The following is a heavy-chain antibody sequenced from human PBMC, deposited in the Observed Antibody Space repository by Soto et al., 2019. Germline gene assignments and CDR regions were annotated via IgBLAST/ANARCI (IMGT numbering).Heavy chain of an antibody. CDR1: GFTFSSYA. J-gene: IGHJ4*02. D-gene: IGHD3-10*01. CDR3: ARERPYYCSRVAFDY. V-gene: IGHV3-30-3*01. Sequence: QVQLVESGGGVVQPGRSLRLSCAASGFTFSSYAMYWVRQAPGKGLEWVAVISYDGSNKYYADYVKGRFTISRDNSKNTLYLRMNTLRAEDTSVYYCARERPYYCSRVAFDYWGQGTLVTVSS. CDR2: ISYDGSNK.